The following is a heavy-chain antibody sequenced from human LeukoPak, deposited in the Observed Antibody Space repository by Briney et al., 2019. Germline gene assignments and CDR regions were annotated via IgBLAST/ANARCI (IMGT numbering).Heavy chain of an antibody. CDR2: ISASGSAT. V-gene: IGHV3-23*01. CDR1: GFIFSNYG. Sequence: GGSLRLSCAASGFIFSNYGMNWVRQAPGKGLEWVAAISASGSATSYADSVRGRFTISRDNSKNTLYLQMNSLRAEDTAVYYCARTGDYIPYFDYWGQGTLVTVSS. D-gene: IGHD4-17*01. J-gene: IGHJ4*02. CDR3: ARTGDYIPYFDY.